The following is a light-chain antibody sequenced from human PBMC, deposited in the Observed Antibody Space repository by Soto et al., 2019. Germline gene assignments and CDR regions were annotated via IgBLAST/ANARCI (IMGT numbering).Light chain of an antibody. V-gene: IGLV2-11*01. J-gene: IGLJ1*01. Sequence: QSALTQPRSVSGSPGQSVTISCTGSSSDVGGYNYVSWYQQHPGKAPKLMNYDVSKRPSGVPDRSSGSKSGNTASLAISGLKAQDEADYYCCSYAGSYYVFGTGTKVTVL. CDR3: CSYAGSYYV. CDR2: DVS. CDR1: SSDVGGYNY.